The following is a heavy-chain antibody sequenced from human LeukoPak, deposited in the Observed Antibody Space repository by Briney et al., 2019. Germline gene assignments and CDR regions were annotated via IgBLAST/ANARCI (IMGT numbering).Heavy chain of an antibody. CDR3: TREGYYYFDY. D-gene: IGHD1-1*01. CDR2: ISASGNTK. J-gene: IGHJ4*02. V-gene: IGHV3-48*03. Sequence: GGSLRLSCAASGFTFSSYEVIWVRQAPGKGLEWVSYISASGNTKYYADSVKGRFTVSRDNAKNSLYLQMNSLRAEDTAVYYCTREGYYYFDYWGQGTLVTVSS. CDR1: GFTFSSYE.